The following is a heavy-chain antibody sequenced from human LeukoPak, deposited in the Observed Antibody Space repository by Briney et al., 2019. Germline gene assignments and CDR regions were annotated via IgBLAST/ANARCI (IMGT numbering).Heavy chain of an antibody. Sequence: SETLSLTCAVYGGSFGGYYWSWIRQPPGKGLEWIGEINHSGSTNYNPSLKSRVTISVDTSKNQFSLKLSSVTAADTAVYYCASTSGTRLLPRHWGQGTLVTVSS. J-gene: IGHJ1*01. CDR3: ASTSGTRLLPRH. CDR2: INHSGST. V-gene: IGHV4-34*01. CDR1: GGSFGGYY. D-gene: IGHD1-7*01.